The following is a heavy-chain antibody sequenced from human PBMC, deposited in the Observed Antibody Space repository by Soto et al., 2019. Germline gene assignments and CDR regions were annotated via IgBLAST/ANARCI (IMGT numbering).Heavy chain of an antibody. Sequence: QVQLVQSGAEVKKPGASVKVSCKASGYTFTSYGISWVRQAPGQGLEWMGWISAYNGNTNYAQKLQGRVTRTTDTSTSKAYMELRSLRSDDTAVYYCARGRYYYDSSGPTTWFYPRGQGTLVTVSS. V-gene: IGHV1-18*01. D-gene: IGHD3-22*01. CDR2: ISAYNGNT. CDR3: ARGRYYYDSSGPTTWFYP. J-gene: IGHJ5*02. CDR1: GYTFTSYG.